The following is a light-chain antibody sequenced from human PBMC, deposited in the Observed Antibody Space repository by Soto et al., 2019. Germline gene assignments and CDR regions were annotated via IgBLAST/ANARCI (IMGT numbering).Light chain of an antibody. CDR3: QQYDNCPPT. CDR2: GAS. V-gene: IGKV3-15*01. J-gene: IGKJ2*01. CDR1: QSVSNN. Sequence: EIVMMQSPATLSVSPGERATLSRRASQSVSNNLAWYQQKLGQAPRLLIYGASSRATGIPASFSGSGSGTEFTLSITSLQSEDFAVYYCQQYDNCPPTFGQGTKLEIK.